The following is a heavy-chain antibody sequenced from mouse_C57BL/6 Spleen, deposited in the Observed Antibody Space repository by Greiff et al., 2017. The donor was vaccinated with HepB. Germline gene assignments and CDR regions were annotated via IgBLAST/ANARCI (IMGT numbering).Heavy chain of an antibody. V-gene: IGHV5-4*03. CDR2: ISDGGSYT. Sequence: EVMLVESGGGLVKPGGSLKLSCAASGFTFSSYAMSWVRQTPEKRLEWVATISDGGSYTYYPDNVKGRFTISRDNAKNNLYLQMSHLKSEDTAMYYCARKELGPDYYAMDYWGQGTSVTVSS. CDR1: GFTFSSYA. J-gene: IGHJ4*01. D-gene: IGHD4-1*01. CDR3: ARKELGPDYYAMDY.